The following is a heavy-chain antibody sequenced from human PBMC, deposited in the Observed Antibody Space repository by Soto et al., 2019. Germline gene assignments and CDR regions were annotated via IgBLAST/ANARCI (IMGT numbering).Heavy chain of an antibody. CDR1: GGSISSSSYY. CDR2: TYYSGST. J-gene: IGHJ5*02. D-gene: IGHD4-17*01. Sequence: QLQLQESGPGLVKPSETLSLTCTVSGGSISSSSYYWGWIRQPPGKGLESIGSTYYSGSTYYNPSLKSRVTIAVDTAKNQFPLKLSSVTAADTAVYYCARLDDYGDYWWFDPWGQGTLVTVSS. CDR3: ARLDDYGDYWWFDP. V-gene: IGHV4-39*01.